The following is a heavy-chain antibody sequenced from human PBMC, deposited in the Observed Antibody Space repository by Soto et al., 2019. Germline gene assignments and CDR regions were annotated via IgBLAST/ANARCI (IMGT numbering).Heavy chain of an antibody. V-gene: IGHV1-3*01. CDR2: INAGNGNT. Sequence: ASVKVSCKASGYTFTSYAMHWVRQAPGQRLEWMGWINAGNGNTKYSQKFQGRVTITRDTSASTAYMELSSLRSEDTAVYYCARAGDYYDSSGYYYVFDYWGQGTLVTVSS. CDR3: ARAGDYYDSSGYYYVFDY. J-gene: IGHJ4*02. D-gene: IGHD3-22*01. CDR1: GYTFTSYA.